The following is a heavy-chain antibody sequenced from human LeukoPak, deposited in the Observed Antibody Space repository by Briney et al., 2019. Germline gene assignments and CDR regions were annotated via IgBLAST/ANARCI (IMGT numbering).Heavy chain of an antibody. CDR1: GFIFSNYA. CDR3: ARDLHYYVAMDV. V-gene: IGHV3-33*01. CDR2: IWYDGSNE. D-gene: IGHD3-10*02. Sequence: PGRSLILSCAASGFIFSNYAMHWVRQAPGEGLEWVAVIWYDGSNEQYADSVKGRFTISRDNSKNTLYLQMNSLRAEDTALYYCARDLHYYVAMDVWGQGTTVTVSS. J-gene: IGHJ6*02.